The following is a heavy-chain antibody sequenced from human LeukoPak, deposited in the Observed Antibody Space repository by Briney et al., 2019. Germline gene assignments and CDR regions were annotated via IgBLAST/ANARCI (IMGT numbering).Heavy chain of an antibody. CDR2: ISGSGGTT. D-gene: IGHD6-13*01. CDR1: GFSFSNYA. J-gene: IGHJ6*02. Sequence: RGSLRLSCAASGFSFSNYAMSWVRQAPGKGLEWVSAISGSGGTTNYADSVKGRFTISRDNSKNTLYLQMDSLRAEDTAVYYCAKVGSSMSFYYYYGLDVWGQGSSVTVSS. CDR3: AKVGSSMSFYYYYGLDV. V-gene: IGHV3-23*01.